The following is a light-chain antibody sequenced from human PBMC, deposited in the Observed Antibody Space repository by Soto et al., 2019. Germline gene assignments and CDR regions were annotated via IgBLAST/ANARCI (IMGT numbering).Light chain of an antibody. V-gene: IGKV1-8*01. CDR2: AAS. CDR1: QSINSY. J-gene: IGKJ1*01. CDR3: QQYYSYPPT. Sequence: AIRMTQSPSSFSASTGDRVTITCRATQSINSYLAWYQQKPGKAPKLLIYAASTLQSGVPSRFSGSGSGTDFTLTISWLQSEDFATYYCQQYYSYPPTFGQGTKVEI.